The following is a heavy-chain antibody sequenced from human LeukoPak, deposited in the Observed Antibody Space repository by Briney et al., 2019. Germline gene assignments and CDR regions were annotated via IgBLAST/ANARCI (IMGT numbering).Heavy chain of an antibody. Sequence: GGSLRLSCAASGFTFRSYSMNWVRQAPGKGLEWVSYISGGSSTMYYADSVKGRFTISRDNAKNSLHLQMNSLRDEDTAVYYCARDKLVPAAMSAFDIWGQGTMVTVSS. J-gene: IGHJ3*02. CDR3: ARDKLVPAAMSAFDI. V-gene: IGHV3-48*02. CDR1: GFTFRSYS. D-gene: IGHD2-2*01. CDR2: ISGGSSTM.